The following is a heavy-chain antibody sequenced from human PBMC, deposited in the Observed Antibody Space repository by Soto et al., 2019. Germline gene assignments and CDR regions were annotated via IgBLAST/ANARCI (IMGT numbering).Heavy chain of an antibody. V-gene: IGHV4-59*01. CDR1: GGSTSSDNY. CDR2: IYYSGNT. D-gene: IGHD3-3*01. Sequence: TETLSLTCTVSGGSTSSDNYWSWIRQPPGKGLEWIGHIYYSGNTDYNPSLKSRLAISIDTSKNQFSLKLSSVTAADTAVYYCARRNWSFLDLWGQGTLVTVSS. J-gene: IGHJ5*02. CDR3: ARRNWSFLDL.